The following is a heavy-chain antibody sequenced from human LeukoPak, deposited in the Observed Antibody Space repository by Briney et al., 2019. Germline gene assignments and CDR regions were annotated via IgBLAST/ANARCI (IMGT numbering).Heavy chain of an antibody. CDR2: INAGNGNT. Sequence: ASVKVSCKASGYTFTSYAMHWVRQAPGQRLEWMGWINAGNGNTKYSQTFQGRVTITRDTSASTAYMELSSLRSEDTAVYYCASGDSPLSHFDYWGQGTLVTVSS. V-gene: IGHV1-3*01. CDR1: GYTFTSYA. CDR3: ASGDSPLSHFDY. D-gene: IGHD7-27*01. J-gene: IGHJ4*02.